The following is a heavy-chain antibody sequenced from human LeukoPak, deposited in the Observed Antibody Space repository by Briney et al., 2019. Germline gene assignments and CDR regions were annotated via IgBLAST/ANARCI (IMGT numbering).Heavy chain of an antibody. Sequence: SETLSLTCAVYGGSVIGYYWSWIRQPPGKGLEWIGEINHSGSTNYNPSLKSRVTISVDTSKNQFSLKLSSVTAADTAVYYCARAAARCSSTSCSIWFDHWGQGTLVTVSS. J-gene: IGHJ5*02. CDR2: INHSGST. V-gene: IGHV4-34*01. CDR1: GGSVIGYY. CDR3: ARAAARCSSTSCSIWFDH. D-gene: IGHD2-2*01.